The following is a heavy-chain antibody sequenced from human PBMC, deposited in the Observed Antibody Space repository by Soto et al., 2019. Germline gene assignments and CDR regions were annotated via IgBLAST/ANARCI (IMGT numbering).Heavy chain of an antibody. CDR1: GFTFXSYW. CDR2: IKQDGSEK. V-gene: IGHV3-7*01. D-gene: IGHD6-13*01. Sequence: GGSLRLFCSASGFTFXSYWMSWVRQAPGKGLEWVANIKQDGSEKYYVDSVKGRFTISRDNAKNSLYLQINSLRAEDTAVYYCARDLAAGDYWGQGTLVTVSS. J-gene: IGHJ4*02. CDR3: ARDLAAGDY.